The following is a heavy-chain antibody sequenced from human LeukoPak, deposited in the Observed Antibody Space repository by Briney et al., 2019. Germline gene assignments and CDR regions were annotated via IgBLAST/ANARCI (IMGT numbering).Heavy chain of an antibody. V-gene: IGHV3-48*01. CDR2: ISSSSSTI. Sequence: PGGSLRLSCAASGFTFSSYSMNWVRQAPGKGLEWVSYISSSSSTIYYADSVKGRFTISRDNAKNSLYLQMNSLRAEDTAVYYCARESTDSSGMFDAFDIWGQGTMVTVSS. J-gene: IGHJ3*02. CDR3: ARESTDSSGMFDAFDI. D-gene: IGHD3-10*01. CDR1: GFTFSSYS.